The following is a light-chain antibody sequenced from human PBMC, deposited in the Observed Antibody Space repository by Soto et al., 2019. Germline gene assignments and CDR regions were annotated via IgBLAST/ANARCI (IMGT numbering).Light chain of an antibody. V-gene: IGLV2-11*01. CDR3: CSYAGSYTVV. CDR2: DVT. CDR1: SSDVGGYDY. J-gene: IGLJ2*01. Sequence: QSVLTQPRSVSGSPGQSVTISCTGSSSDVGGYDYVSWYQQHPGKAPKIMIYDVTKRPSGVPDRFSGSKSGNTASLTISGLQAEDEADYYCCSYAGSYTVVLGGGTKLTVL.